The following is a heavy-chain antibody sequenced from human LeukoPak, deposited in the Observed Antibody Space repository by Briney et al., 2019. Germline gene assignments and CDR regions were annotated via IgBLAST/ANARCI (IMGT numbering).Heavy chain of an antibody. Sequence: PSETLSLTCAVYGGSFSGYYWSWIRQPPGKGLEWIGEINHSGSTNYNPSLKSRVTISVDTSKNQFSLKLSSVTAADTAVYYCARGVSLWFGELKVRFDPWGQGTLVTVSS. CDR3: ARGVSLWFGELKVRFDP. D-gene: IGHD3-10*01. CDR2: INHSGST. J-gene: IGHJ5*02. CDR1: GGSFSGYY. V-gene: IGHV4-34*01.